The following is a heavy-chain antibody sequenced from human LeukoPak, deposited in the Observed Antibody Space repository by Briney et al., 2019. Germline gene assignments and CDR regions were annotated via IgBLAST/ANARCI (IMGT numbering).Heavy chain of an antibody. D-gene: IGHD2-2*01. Sequence: ASVKVSCKXSGYTFTSYGISWVRQAPGQGLEWMGWISVYDGNTNYAQKLHGRVTMTTATATSTAYMEQRSLRSDATAVYYCARTDRQGMGIDPARIVVVPAAPSSYWGQGTLVTVSS. CDR1: GYTFTSYG. J-gene: IGHJ4*02. CDR2: ISVYDGNT. CDR3: ARTDRQGMGIDPARIVVVPAAPSSY. V-gene: IGHV1-18*01.